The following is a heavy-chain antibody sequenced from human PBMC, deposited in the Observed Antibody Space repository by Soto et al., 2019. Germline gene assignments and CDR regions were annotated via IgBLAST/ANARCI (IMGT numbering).Heavy chain of an antibody. D-gene: IGHD6-13*01. CDR1: GFTLSSYA. CDR2: ISGGTSST. Sequence: EVQLLESGGGLVQPGGSLRLSCAASGFTLSSYAWSGSRQAPGKGREGVSAISGGTSSTYYADSVKGRFTISRDNSKNTLYLQMNSLRAEDTAVYYCAKERWAAAGTPTLDYWGQGTLVTVSS. CDR3: AKERWAAAGTPTLDY. V-gene: IGHV3-23*01. J-gene: IGHJ4*02.